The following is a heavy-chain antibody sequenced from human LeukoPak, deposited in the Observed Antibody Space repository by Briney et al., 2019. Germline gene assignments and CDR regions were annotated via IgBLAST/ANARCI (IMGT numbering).Heavy chain of an antibody. Sequence: GGSLRLPCTASGFTFGDYAMSWVRQAPGKGLEWVGFIRSKAYGGTTEYAASVKGRFTISRDDSKSIAYLQMNSLKTEDTAVYYCTRDGIWFGELFSYYFDYWGQGTLVTVSS. CDR1: GFTFGDYA. CDR2: IRSKAYGGTT. J-gene: IGHJ4*02. CDR3: TRDGIWFGELFSYYFDY. V-gene: IGHV3-49*04. D-gene: IGHD3-10*01.